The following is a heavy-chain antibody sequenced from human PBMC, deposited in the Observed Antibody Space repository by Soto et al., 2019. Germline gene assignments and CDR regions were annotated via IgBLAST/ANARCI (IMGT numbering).Heavy chain of an antibody. J-gene: IGHJ6*02. V-gene: IGHV3-23*01. Sequence: GGSLRLSCAASGFTFSSYAMSWVRQAPGKGLEWVSAISGSGGSTYYADSVKGRFTISRDNSKNTLYLQMNSLRAEDTAVYYCASQSELTVTMIVVGLYGMDVWGQGTTVTVSS. CDR1: GFTFSSYA. CDR3: ASQSELTVTMIVVGLYGMDV. D-gene: IGHD3-22*01. CDR2: ISGSGGST.